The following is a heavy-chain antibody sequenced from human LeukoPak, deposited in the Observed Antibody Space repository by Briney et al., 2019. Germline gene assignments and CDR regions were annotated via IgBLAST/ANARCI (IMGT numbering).Heavy chain of an antibody. V-gene: IGHV1-8*01. CDR1: GYTFSNYD. CDR3: AKGPPERTNSYF. CDR2: MRPNNGNS. J-gene: IGHJ4*02. Sequence: ASVKVSCKASGYTFSNYDVNWVRQAAGQGLEWIGWMRPNNGNSGYAQKFQGRVTMTRDTSINTAYMELRSLTSEDTAVYYCAKGPPERTNSYFWGQGTLVTISS. D-gene: IGHD4-11*01.